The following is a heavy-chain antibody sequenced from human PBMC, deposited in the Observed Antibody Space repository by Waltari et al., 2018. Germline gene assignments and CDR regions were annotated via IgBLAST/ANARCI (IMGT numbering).Heavy chain of an antibody. V-gene: IGHV3-53*02. CDR1: GLTVSGNY. CDR3: AREGASGSYYLGY. Sequence: EVQLVETGGGLIQPGGSLRLSCAASGLTVSGNYMSWVRQAPGKWLEWSSVMYNSRNPDYSDSVKIRFAITRDKSKTTLYLEMNVRRAEDTTVYYCAREGASGSYYLGYWGQGTLVTVSS. CDR2: MYNSRNP. D-gene: IGHD3-10*01. J-gene: IGHJ4*02.